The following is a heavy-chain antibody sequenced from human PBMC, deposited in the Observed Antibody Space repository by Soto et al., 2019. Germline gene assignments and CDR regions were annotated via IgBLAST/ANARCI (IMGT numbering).Heavy chain of an antibody. CDR1: GYTFTSYA. V-gene: IGHV1-3*01. Sequence: QVQLVQSGAEVKKPGASVKVSCKASGYTFTSYAMHWVRQAPGQRLEWMGWINAGNGNTKYSQKFQGRVTITRDTSASTAYMELSSLRSEDTAVYYCARDFNRYSRYDSGSIGMDVWGQGTTVTVSS. CDR3: ARDFNRYSRYDSGSIGMDV. D-gene: IGHD5-12*01. J-gene: IGHJ6*02. CDR2: INAGNGNT.